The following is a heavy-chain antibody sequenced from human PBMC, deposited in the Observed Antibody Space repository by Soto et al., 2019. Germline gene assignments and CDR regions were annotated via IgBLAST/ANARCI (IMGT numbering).Heavy chain of an antibody. V-gene: IGHV1-69*06. Sequence: SVKVSCKASGGTFSNYAINWVRQAPGQGLEWMGGIIPLFGTPNYAQKFQGRATFTAHKSTSTAYMELRSLRSDDTAVYYCARGWETVGTTTPFAYWGQGTLVTVSS. CDR1: GGTFSNYA. J-gene: IGHJ4*02. CDR3: ARGWETVGTTTPFAY. D-gene: IGHD1-26*01. CDR2: IIPLFGTP.